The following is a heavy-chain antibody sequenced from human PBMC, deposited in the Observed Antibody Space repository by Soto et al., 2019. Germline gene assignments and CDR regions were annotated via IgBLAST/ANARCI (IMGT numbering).Heavy chain of an antibody. J-gene: IGHJ3*02. V-gene: IGHV4-31*11. CDR1: GGSISSGGYY. Sequence: SETLSLTCAVSGGSISSGGYYWSWIRQHPGKGLEWIGYIYYSGSTYYNPSLKSRVTISVDTSKNQFSLKLSSVTAADTAVYYCARDPYCSSTSCYVGGGGAFDIWGQGTMVTVSS. CDR2: IYYSGST. CDR3: ARDPYCSSTSCYVGGGGAFDI. D-gene: IGHD2-2*01.